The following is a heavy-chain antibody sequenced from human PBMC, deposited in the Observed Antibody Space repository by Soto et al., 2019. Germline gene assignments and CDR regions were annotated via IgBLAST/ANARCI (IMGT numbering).Heavy chain of an antibody. CDR3: ATRKGEPGIAVARYYYYGMDV. D-gene: IGHD6-19*01. Sequence: QVQLVQSGAEVKKPGSSVKVSCKASGGTFSSYAISWVRQAPGQGLEWMGGIIPIFGTANYAQKFQGRVTITADESTSTAYMELSSLRSEDTAVYYCATRKGEPGIAVARYYYYGMDVWGQGTTVTVSS. CDR2: IIPIFGTA. J-gene: IGHJ6*02. CDR1: GGTFSSYA. V-gene: IGHV1-69*01.